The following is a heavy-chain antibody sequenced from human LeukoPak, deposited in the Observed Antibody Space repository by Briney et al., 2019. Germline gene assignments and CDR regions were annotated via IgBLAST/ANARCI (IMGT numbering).Heavy chain of an antibody. CDR2: ISYDGSNK. V-gene: IGHV3-30*04. J-gene: IGHJ4*02. Sequence: GGSLRLSCAASGFTFSSHAMHWVRQAPGKGLEWVAVISYDGSNKYYADSVKGRFTISRDNSKNTLYLQMNSLRAEDTAVYYCARDDYSSSWLDFDYWGQGTLVTVSS. CDR1: GFTFSSHA. CDR3: ARDDYSSSWLDFDY. D-gene: IGHD6-13*01.